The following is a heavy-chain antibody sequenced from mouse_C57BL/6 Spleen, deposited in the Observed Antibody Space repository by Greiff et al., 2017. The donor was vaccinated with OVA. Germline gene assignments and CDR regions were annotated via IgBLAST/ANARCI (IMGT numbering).Heavy chain of an antibody. CDR1: GYSITSGYY. CDR2: LSYDGSN. CDR3: ARVGNPYYAMDY. D-gene: IGHD2-1*01. Sequence: EVKLMESGPGLVKPSQSLSLTCSVTGYSITSGYYWNWIRQFPGNKLEWLGYLSYDGSNNYNPSLKNRISITRDTSKHQFCLKLNSVTTEDTATYYCARVGNPYYAMDYWGQGTSVTVSS. J-gene: IGHJ4*01. V-gene: IGHV3-6*01.